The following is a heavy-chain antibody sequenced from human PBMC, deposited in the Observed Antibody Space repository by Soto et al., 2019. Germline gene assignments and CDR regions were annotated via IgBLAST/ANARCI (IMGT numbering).Heavy chain of an antibody. Sequence: PSETLSLTCTVSGGSISSYYWSWIRQPPGKGLEWIGYIYYSGSTNYNPSLKSRVTISVGTSKNQFSLNLSSVTAADTAVYYCAREALALTDSFHFDYWGQGALVTVSS. V-gene: IGHV4-59*12. CDR1: GGSISSYY. CDR3: AREALALTDSFHFDY. CDR2: IYYSGST. J-gene: IGHJ4*02. D-gene: IGHD3-9*01.